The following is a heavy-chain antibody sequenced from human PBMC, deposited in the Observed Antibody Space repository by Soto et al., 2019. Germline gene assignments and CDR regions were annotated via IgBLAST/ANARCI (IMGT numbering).Heavy chain of an antibody. J-gene: IGHJ6*02. V-gene: IGHV1-69*13. CDR2: IIPIFGTA. Sequence: GASVKVSCKASGGTFSSYAISWVRQAPGQGLEWMGGIIPIFGTANYAQKFQGRVTITADESTSTAYMELSSLRSEDTAVYYCARFLTPLYYYGMDVWGQGTTVTVSS. D-gene: IGHD1-20*01. CDR1: GGTFSSYA. CDR3: ARFLTPLYYYGMDV.